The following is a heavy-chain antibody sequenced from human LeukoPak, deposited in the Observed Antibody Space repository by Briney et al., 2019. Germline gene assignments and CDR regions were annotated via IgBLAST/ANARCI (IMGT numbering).Heavy chain of an antibody. CDR3: ARCSGVFGSSGY. CDR2: ISSGTGSYI. D-gene: IGHD6-6*01. CDR1: GFSFSSYS. Sequence: GGSLRLSCVASGFSFSSYSLNWVRQAPGQGLEWVSTISSGTGSYIYYADSVRGRFTISRDNAKNSLYLQMNSLRAEDTAVYYCARCSGVFGSSGYWGQGTLVTVSS. J-gene: IGHJ4*02. V-gene: IGHV3-21*01.